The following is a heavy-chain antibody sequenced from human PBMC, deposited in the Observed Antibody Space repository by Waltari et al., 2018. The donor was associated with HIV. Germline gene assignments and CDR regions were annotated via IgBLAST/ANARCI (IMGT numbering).Heavy chain of an antibody. CDR3: ARDRDYDFWGGGSKWGFDP. CDR2: IYYSGRT. D-gene: IGHD3-3*01. Sequence: QLQLQESGPGLVKPSETLSLTCTVSGGSISSSSYYWGWIRQPPGKGLEWIGSIYYSGRTYYRPSLKSRVTISVDTSKNQFSLKLSSVTAADTAVYYCARDRDYDFWGGGSKWGFDPWGQGTLVTVSS. J-gene: IGHJ5*02. V-gene: IGHV4-39*07. CDR1: GGSISSSSYY.